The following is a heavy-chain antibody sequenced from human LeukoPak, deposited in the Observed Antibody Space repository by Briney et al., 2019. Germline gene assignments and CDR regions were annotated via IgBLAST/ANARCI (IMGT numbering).Heavy chain of an antibody. CDR2: IYTSGST. D-gene: IGHD2-2*01. Sequence: SETLSLTCTVSGGSISSYYWSWIRQPVGKGLEWIGRIYTSGSTNYNPSLKSRVTMSVDTPKNQFSLKLSSVTAADTALYYCARDFYCSSTTCNNWFDPWGQGTLVSVSS. J-gene: IGHJ5*02. CDR1: GGSISSYY. CDR3: ARDFYCSSTTCNNWFDP. V-gene: IGHV4-4*07.